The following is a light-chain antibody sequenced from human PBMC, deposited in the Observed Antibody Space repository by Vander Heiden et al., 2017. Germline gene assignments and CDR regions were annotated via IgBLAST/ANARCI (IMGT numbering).Light chain of an antibody. CDR3: QQSYSTPEVT. Sequence: DIQMTQSPSSLSASVGDRVPITCRASQSISSYLNWYQQKPGKAPKLLIYAASRWQRGVPSRFSGRGSGTDFTLTISSLQPEDFATYYCQQSYSTPEVTFGPGTKVDIK. V-gene: IGKV1-39*01. CDR2: AAS. CDR1: QSISSY. J-gene: IGKJ3*01.